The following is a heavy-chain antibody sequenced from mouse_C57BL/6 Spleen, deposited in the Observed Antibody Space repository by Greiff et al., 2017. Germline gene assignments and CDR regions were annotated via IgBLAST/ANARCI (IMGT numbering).Heavy chain of an antibody. CDR1: GYSITSGYY. J-gene: IGHJ2*01. CDR2: ISYDGSN. D-gene: IGHD1-1*01. V-gene: IGHV3-6*01. CDR3: ASLDYYGSSSDY. Sequence: EVKLQESGPGLVKPSQSLSLTCSVTGYSITSGYYWNWIRQFPGNKLEWMGYISYDGSNNYNPSLKNRISITRDTSKNQFFLKLNSVTTEDTATYYCASLDYYGSSSDYWGQGTTLTVSS.